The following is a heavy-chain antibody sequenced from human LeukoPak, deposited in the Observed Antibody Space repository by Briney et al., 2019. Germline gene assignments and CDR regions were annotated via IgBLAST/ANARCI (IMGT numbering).Heavy chain of an antibody. CDR2: TYYRGTT. CDR3: ARDWNRYAY. J-gene: IGHJ4*02. Sequence: SETLSLTCTVSGASISSTSYYWGWIRQPPGKGLEWIGSTYYRGTTYYNPSLKSRVTISVDTSKNQFSLKLSCVTAADTAVYYCARDWNRYAYWGQGTLVTVSS. CDR1: GASISSTSYY. V-gene: IGHV4-39*07. D-gene: IGHD1-1*01.